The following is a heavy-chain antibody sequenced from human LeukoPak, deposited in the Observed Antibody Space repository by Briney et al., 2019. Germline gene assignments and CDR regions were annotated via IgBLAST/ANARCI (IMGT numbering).Heavy chain of an antibody. D-gene: IGHD3-9*01. Sequence: GGSLRLSCAASGFTFDDYGMHWVRQAPGKGLEWVSSITASSTAIYSADSVKGRFTISRDNAKNFLYLQMNSLRAEDTAVYYCARTYYDILTGYNPYFDYWGQGILVTVSS. CDR3: ARTYYDILTGYNPYFDY. V-gene: IGHV3-21*01. J-gene: IGHJ4*02. CDR1: GFTFDDYG. CDR2: ITASSTAI.